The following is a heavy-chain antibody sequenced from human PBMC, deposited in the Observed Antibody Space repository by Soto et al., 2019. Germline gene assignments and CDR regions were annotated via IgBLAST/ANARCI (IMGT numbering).Heavy chain of an antibody. CDR1: GFTFDDYA. CDR3: AKGRYCSGGSCSNWFDP. J-gene: IGHJ5*02. D-gene: IGHD2-15*01. Sequence: EVQLVESGGGLVQPGRSLRLSCAASGFTFDDYAMHWVRQAPGKGLEWVSGISWNSGSIGYADSVKGRFTISRENAKNSLYLQMNSLRAEDTALYYCAKGRYCSGGSCSNWFDPWGQGTLVTVSS. V-gene: IGHV3-9*01. CDR2: ISWNSGSI.